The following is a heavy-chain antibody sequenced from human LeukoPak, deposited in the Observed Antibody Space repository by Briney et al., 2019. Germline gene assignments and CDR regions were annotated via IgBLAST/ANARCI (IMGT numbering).Heavy chain of an antibody. J-gene: IGHJ3*01. CDR2: ITATGDI. CDR1: GLTFSRYD. D-gene: IGHD2-2*03. Sequence: GGSLRLSCAASGLTFSRYDMHWVRQATGKGLEWVSAITATGDIHYAGSVKGRFTLSGGSANNSLYLQMNSLRAGDTAVYYCVRVDKPLHAFDLWGQGTMGTVSS. V-gene: IGHV3-13*01. CDR3: VRVDKPLHAFDL.